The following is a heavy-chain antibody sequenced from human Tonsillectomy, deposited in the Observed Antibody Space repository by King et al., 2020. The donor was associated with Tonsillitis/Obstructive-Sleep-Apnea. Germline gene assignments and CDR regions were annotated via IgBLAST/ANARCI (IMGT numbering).Heavy chain of an antibody. Sequence: VQLVESGGGLVKPGGSLRLSCAASGFTFMKAWMSWVRQAPGKGLDGVRRILSKTDGGTTDYAATVKGRFTISSDDSNNTLYLQMNSLKTEDTAVYYCTTGTRTGDLYYWGQGTLVTVSS. CDR3: TTGTRTGDLYY. J-gene: IGHJ4*02. CDR1: GFTFMKAW. CDR2: ILSKTDGGTT. D-gene: IGHD1-7*01. V-gene: IGHV3-15*01.